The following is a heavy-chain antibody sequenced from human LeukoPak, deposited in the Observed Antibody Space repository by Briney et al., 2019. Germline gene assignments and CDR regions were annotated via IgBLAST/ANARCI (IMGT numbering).Heavy chain of an antibody. CDR2: INPYSGAT. D-gene: IGHD2-2*01. CDR3: VRDGACSSTSCQNFDY. V-gene: IGHV1-2*02. J-gene: IGHJ4*02. CDR1: GYTFTGYY. Sequence: ASVKVSCKASGYTFTGYYIHWVRQAPGQGLEWKGWINPYSGATNYAQKFQGRVTMTSDTSITTAYMELTRLRSDDTAVYYCVRDGACSSTSCQNFDYWGQGTLVTVPS.